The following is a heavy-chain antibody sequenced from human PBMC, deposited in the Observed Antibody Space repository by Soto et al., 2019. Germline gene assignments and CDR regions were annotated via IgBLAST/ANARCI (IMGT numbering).Heavy chain of an antibody. CDR1: GFTFNDYA. V-gene: IGHV3-23*01. D-gene: IGHD3-10*01. J-gene: IGHJ5*02. Sequence: EVQVLESGGGLVQPGGSLRLSCAASGFTFNDYAMSWVRQAPGKGLEWVSPISRTGDCAYFAGSVKGRFTISRDNSKNTLYLQMNSLTAEDTAVYYCARTYCYGSGTYPRFDPWGQGTLVTVSS. CDR2: ISRTGDCA. CDR3: ARTYCYGSGTYPRFDP.